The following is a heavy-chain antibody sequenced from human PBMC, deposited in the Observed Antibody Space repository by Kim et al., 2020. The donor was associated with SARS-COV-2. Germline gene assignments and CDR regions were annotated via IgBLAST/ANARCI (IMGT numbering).Heavy chain of an antibody. D-gene: IGHD2-21*02. V-gene: IGHV4-59*08. Sequence: LKSRVPISVDTSKNQFSLKLSSVTAADTAVYYCARRTPRGYCGGDCYSEDWGQGTLVTVSS. J-gene: IGHJ4*02. CDR3: ARRTPRGYCGGDCYSED.